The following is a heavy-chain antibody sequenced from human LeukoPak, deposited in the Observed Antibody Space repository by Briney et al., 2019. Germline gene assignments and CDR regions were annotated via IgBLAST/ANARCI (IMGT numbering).Heavy chain of an antibody. Sequence: GGSLRLSCAASGFTVSSNYMSWVRQAPGKGLEWVSVIYSGGSTYYADSVKGRFTISRDNSKNTLYLQMNSLRAEDTAVYYCARERTYYGGLDYWGQGTLVTVSS. CDR1: GFTVSSNY. D-gene: IGHD4-23*01. CDR3: ARERTYYGGLDY. V-gene: IGHV3-53*01. CDR2: IYSGGST. J-gene: IGHJ4*02.